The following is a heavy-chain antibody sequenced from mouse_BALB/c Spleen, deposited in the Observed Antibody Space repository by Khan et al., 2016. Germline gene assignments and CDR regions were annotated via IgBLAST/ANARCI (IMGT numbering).Heavy chain of an antibody. Sequence: QIQLVQSGPELKKPGETVKISCKASGYTFTDYSMHWVKQAPGKGLKWMGWINTETGEPTYADDFKGRFAFSLETSASTAYLHINNLKKEDTATYFCARGRPYAMDYWGQGTSVTVSS. CDR1: GYTFTDYS. D-gene: IGHD1-2*01. J-gene: IGHJ4*01. CDR3: ARGRPYAMDY. V-gene: IGHV9-2-1*01. CDR2: INTETGEP.